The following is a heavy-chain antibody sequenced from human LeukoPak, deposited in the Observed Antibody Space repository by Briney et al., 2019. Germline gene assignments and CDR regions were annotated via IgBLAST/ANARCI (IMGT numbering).Heavy chain of an antibody. CDR3: ATLHSNYVGY. J-gene: IGHJ4*02. CDR1: GYTFTSYD. V-gene: IGHV1-8*01. D-gene: IGHD2/OR15-2a*01. CDR2: RNPNSGNT. Sequence: ASVKVSCKASGYTFTSYDINWVRQATGQGREWMGWRNPNSGNTGYAQKFEGRVTMTSNTSISTAYMELSSLRSEDTAVYYCATLHSNYVGYWGQGTLVTVSS.